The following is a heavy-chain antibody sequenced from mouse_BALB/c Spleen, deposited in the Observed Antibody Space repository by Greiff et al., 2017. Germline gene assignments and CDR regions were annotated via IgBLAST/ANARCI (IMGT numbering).Heavy chain of an antibody. CDR1: GFNIKDYY. D-gene: IGHD3-2*01. V-gene: IGHV14-1*02. CDR3: AQTARATDYFDY. Sequence: VQLQQSGAELVRPGALVKLSCKASGFNIKDYYMHWVKQRPEQGLEWIGWIDPENGNTIYDPKFQGKASITADTSSNTAYLQLSSLTSEDTAVYYCAQTARATDYFDYWGQGTTLTVSS. J-gene: IGHJ2*01. CDR2: IDPENGNT.